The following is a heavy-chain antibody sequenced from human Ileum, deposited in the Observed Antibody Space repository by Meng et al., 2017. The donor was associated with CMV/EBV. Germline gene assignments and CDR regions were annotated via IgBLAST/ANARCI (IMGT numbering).Heavy chain of an antibody. CDR1: GGSILTVRDY. CDR2: VYYDGAT. D-gene: IGHD2-21*02. J-gene: IGHJ4*02. CDR3: ASGDSLRAVDF. V-gene: IGHV4-39*07. Sequence: RRLQAAGPGLVTPSETLALTCTGSGGSILTVRDYWGWIRQPPGKGLEWIASVYYDGATFYNPSLKSRVTISVDTSKNQFSLKLNSVTAADTAVYYCASGDSLRAVDFWGQGTLVTVSS.